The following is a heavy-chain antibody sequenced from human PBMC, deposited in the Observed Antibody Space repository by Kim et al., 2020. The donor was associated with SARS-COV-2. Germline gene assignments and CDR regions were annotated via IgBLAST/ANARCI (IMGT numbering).Heavy chain of an antibody. CDR3: AKDLYSGYDLRSAYFDY. D-gene: IGHD5-12*01. J-gene: IGHJ4*02. CDR1: GFTFDDYA. V-gene: IGHV3-9*01. CDR2: ISWNSGSI. Sequence: GGSLRLSCAASGFTFDDYAMHWVRQAPGKGLEWVSGISWNSGSIGYADSVKGRFTISRDNAKNSLYLQMNSLRAEYTALYYCAKDLYSGYDLRSAYFDYWGQGTLVTVSS.